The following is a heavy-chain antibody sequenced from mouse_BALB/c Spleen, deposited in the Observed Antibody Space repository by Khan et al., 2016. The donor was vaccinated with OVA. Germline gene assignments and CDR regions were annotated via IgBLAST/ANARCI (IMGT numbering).Heavy chain of an antibody. V-gene: IGHV1S135*01. Sequence: VQLQQSGPELVKPGASVKVSCKASGYSFTDYNVFWVKQSLGKSLEWIGYIDPYNGGTNYNQKFMGKATLTVDKSSSTAFMHLNRLTSEDSAVYYCALIYHYGSGFDYWGQGITLTVSS. CDR2: IDPYNGGT. CDR1: GYSFTDYN. J-gene: IGHJ2*01. CDR3: ALIYHYGSGFDY. D-gene: IGHD1-1*01.